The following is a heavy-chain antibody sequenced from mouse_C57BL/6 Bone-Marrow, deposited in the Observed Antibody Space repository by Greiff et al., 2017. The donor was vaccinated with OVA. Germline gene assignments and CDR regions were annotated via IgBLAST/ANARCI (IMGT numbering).Heavy chain of an antibody. Sequence: VQLQESGAELARPGASVKLSCKASGYTFTSYGISWVKQRTGQGLEWIGEIYPRSGNTYYNEKFKGKATLTADKSSSTAYMELRSLTSEDSAVYFCASRWLLPYYFDYWGQGTTLTVSS. V-gene: IGHV1-81*01. D-gene: IGHD2-3*01. CDR2: IYPRSGNT. CDR3: ASRWLLPYYFDY. CDR1: GYTFTSYG. J-gene: IGHJ2*01.